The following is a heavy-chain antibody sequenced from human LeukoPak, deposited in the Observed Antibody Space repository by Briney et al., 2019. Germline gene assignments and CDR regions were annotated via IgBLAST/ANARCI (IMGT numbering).Heavy chain of an antibody. CDR1: GGSISSYY. CDR2: IYYSGST. V-gene: IGHV4-59*01. Sequence: SETLSLTCTVSGGSISSYYWSWIRQPPGKGLEWIGYIYYSGSTNYNPSLKSRVTISVDTSKNQFSLKLGSVTAADTAVYYCARDQKGFWFDPWGQGTLVTVSS. CDR3: ARDQKGFWFDP. J-gene: IGHJ5*02.